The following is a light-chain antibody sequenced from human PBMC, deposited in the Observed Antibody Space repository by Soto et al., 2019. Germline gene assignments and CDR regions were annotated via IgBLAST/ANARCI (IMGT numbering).Light chain of an antibody. V-gene: IGLV2-8*01. CDR3: SSYGDSNNLV. Sequence: QSALTQPPSASGSPGQSVTISCTGTSSDVGGYNYVSWYQQHPGKAPKLMIYEVSKRPSGVPDRFSGSKSDNTASLTVSGLQAEDEGDYYCSSYGDSNNLVFGGGTKLT. CDR2: EVS. J-gene: IGLJ3*02. CDR1: SSDVGGYNY.